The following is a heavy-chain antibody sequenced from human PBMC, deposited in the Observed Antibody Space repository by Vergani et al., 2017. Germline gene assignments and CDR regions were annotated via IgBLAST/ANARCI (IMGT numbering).Heavy chain of an antibody. CDR2: IRSDGSIK. J-gene: IGHJ6*02. Sequence: QVQLVESGGGVVQPGGSLRLSCVGSGFNFTNYAMHWVRQAPGKGLDWVAFIRSDGSIKFYGDSVKGRFTISRDNSKNTLFLEMSSLRTEDTAVYFCAKVLRXIVVITGIPAMDVWGQGTTVTVSS. CDR1: GFNFTNYA. D-gene: IGHD2-21*02. V-gene: IGHV3-30*02. CDR3: AKVLRXIVVITGIPAMDV.